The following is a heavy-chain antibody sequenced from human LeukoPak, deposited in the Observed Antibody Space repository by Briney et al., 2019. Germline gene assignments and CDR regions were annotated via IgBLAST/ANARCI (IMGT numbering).Heavy chain of an antibody. CDR1: GFTFSTYA. V-gene: IGHV3-33*01. D-gene: IGHD3-16*01. CDR3: ARERPSPGGVTTIFDY. J-gene: IGHJ4*02. CDR2: IWYDGSNQ. Sequence: PGGSLRLSCAASGFTFSTYAIHWVRQAPGKGLEWVALIWYDGSNQYYANSVKGRFLISRDNSKNTLYLQMNNLRAEDTAVYYCARERPSPGGVTTIFDYWGQGTLVTVSS.